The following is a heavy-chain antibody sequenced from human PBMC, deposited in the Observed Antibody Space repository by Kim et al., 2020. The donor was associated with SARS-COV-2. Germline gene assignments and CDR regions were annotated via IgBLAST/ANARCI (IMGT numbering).Heavy chain of an antibody. CDR1: GFTFSDYY. CDR3: ASLNNWNDVGDY. CDR2: IRDKANSYTS. V-gene: IGHV3-72*01. Sequence: GGSLRLSCAASGFTFSDYYMDWVRQAPGKGLEWVARIRDKANSYTSEYAASVKCRFSISRDDSKTSLYLQMNSLKTGDTTVYYCASLNNWNDVGDYCGQGTLVTVSS. D-gene: IGHD1-1*01. J-gene: IGHJ4*02.